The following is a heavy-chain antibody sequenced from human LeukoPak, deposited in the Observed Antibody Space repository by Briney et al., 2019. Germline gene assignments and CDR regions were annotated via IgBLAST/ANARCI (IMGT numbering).Heavy chain of an antibody. J-gene: IGHJ4*02. Sequence: GASVKVSCKASGYTFTDYYMHWVRQAPGQGLEWMGWIDPNSGGTNSAQSFQGRVTMTRDTSISTAYMELSRLRSDDTAVYYCASGKAQGGSWYEFMVYWGQGTLVTVSS. CDR1: GYTFTDYY. V-gene: IGHV1-2*02. CDR3: ASGKAQGGSWYEFMVY. D-gene: IGHD6-13*01. CDR2: IDPNSGGT.